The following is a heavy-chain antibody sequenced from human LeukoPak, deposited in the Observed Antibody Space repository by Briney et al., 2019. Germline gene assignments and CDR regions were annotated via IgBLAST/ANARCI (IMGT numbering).Heavy chain of an antibody. J-gene: IGHJ4*02. CDR3: ARWYSSGWAFDY. Sequence: SDTLSLTCTVSGGTISSYYWNWIRQPPGKGLEWIGYINYSGSTKYNPSLKSRVIISVDTSKNQFSLKLSSVTAADTAVYYCARWYSSGWAFDYWGQGTLVTVSS. V-gene: IGHV4-59*08. D-gene: IGHD6-19*01. CDR2: INYSGST. CDR1: GGTISSYY.